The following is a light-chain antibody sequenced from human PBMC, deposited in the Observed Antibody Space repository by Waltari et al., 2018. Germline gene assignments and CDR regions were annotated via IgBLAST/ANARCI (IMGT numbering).Light chain of an antibody. CDR2: STS. CDR3: QHYGRSPRYT. J-gene: IGKJ2*01. CDR1: QRVGSSY. V-gene: IGKV3-20*01. Sequence: EILLTQSPGTLSLSPGETATLSCRASQRVGSSYLAWYQQKPGQAPRLLLYSTSRRATGTPDRFRGIGSGTDFTLTISRLEPEDFAVYYCQHYGRSPRYTFGQGTKLEIK.